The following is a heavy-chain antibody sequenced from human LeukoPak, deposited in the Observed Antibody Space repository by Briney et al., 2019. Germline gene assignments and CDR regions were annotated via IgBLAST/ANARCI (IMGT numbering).Heavy chain of an antibody. CDR3: ARDGGSYYFDY. D-gene: IGHD1-26*01. J-gene: IGHJ4*02. CDR1: GFTVSSNY. CDR2: IYNVGST. Sequence: GGSLRLSCAASGFTVSSNYMSWVRQAPGKGLEWVSVIYNVGSTYLAGSVKGRFTISRDNSKNTLYLQMNSLTAEDTAVYYCARDGGSYYFDYWGQGTLVTVSS. V-gene: IGHV3-66*01.